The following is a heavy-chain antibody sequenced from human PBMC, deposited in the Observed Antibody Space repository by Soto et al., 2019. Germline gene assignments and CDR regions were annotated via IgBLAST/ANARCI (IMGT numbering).Heavy chain of an antibody. CDR2: ISSSSSYT. Sequence: QVQLVESGGGLVKPGGSLRLSCAASGFTCSDYYMSWIRQAPGKGLEWVSYISSSSSYTNYADSVKGRFTISRDNAKNSLYLQMNSLRAEDTAVYYCARDLGSYGYFDYWGQGTLVTVSS. CDR3: ARDLGSYGYFDY. CDR1: GFTCSDYY. V-gene: IGHV3-11*05. J-gene: IGHJ4*02. D-gene: IGHD1-26*01.